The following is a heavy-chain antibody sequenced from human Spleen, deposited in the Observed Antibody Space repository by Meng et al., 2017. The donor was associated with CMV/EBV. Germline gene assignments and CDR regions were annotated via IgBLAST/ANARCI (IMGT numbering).Heavy chain of an antibody. CDR2: ISTYNGNT. CDR1: GYTFSNFG. CDR3: ARDSFSYWSGIVVVPAAQISYYYYGMDV. D-gene: IGHD2-2*01. J-gene: IGHJ6*02. Sequence: ASVKVSCKASGYTFSNFGISWVRQAPGQGLEWMGWISTYNGNTNYAQKLQGRVTMTTDTSTSTTYMELSSLRSEDTAVYYCARDSFSYWSGIVVVPAAQISYYYYGMDVWGQGTTVTVSS. V-gene: IGHV1-18*01.